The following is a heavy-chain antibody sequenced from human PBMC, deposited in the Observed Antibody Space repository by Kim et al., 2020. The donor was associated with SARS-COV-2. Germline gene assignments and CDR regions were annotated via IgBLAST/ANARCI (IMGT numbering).Heavy chain of an antibody. CDR2: TRDNANSYTP. CDR3: TRLVRDAATGDF. J-gene: IGHJ4*02. Sequence: GGSLRLSCAVSGFIFSDHYMDWVRQAPGKGLELVGRTRDNANSYTPEYAASVRGSFTISRDDSRHSVYLQMNSLKTEDTAVYYCTRLVRDAATGDFWGQGTLLTVSS. V-gene: IGHV3-72*01. CDR1: GFIFSDHY. D-gene: IGHD2-15*01.